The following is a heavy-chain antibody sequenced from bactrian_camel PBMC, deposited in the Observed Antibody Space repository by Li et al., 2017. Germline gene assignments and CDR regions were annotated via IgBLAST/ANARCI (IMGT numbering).Heavy chain of an antibody. D-gene: IGHD7*01. V-gene: IGHV3S9*01. CDR2: LDSDGSA. CDR1: GYDPRTFC. J-gene: IGHJ4*01. Sequence: HVQLVESGGGSVQAGGSLRLSCVASGYDPRTFCMGWFRGDDREGLAGLDSDGSAVYANKVKGRFTITFDSAKRTLYPQMNDLKPEDTARYYCGANRRSGTGYGNPRLRPFYGMTSWGEGTQVTVSS. CDR3: GANRRSGTGYGNPRLRPFYGMTS.